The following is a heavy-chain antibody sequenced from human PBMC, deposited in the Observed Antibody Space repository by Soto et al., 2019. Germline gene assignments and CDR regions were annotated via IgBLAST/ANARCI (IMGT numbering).Heavy chain of an antibody. J-gene: IGHJ6*02. CDR3: ARGAVVVVAAKGYYYGMDV. Sequence: GGSLRLSCAASEFTFSSYWMSWVRQAPGKGLEWVATIKQDGSEKYYVDSVKGRFTISRDNAKNSLYLQMNSLRAEDTAVYYCARGAVVVVAAKGYYYGMDVWGQGTTVTVSS. V-gene: IGHV3-7*05. D-gene: IGHD2-15*01. CDR2: IKQDGSEK. CDR1: EFTFSSYW.